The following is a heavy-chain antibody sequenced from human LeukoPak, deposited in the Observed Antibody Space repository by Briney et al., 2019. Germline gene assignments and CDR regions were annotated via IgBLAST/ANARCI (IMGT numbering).Heavy chain of an antibody. CDR1: GFTFSNFW. CDR3: AKEVYYFDTSGLYSFAFDI. CDR2: IYGDGTTT. V-gene: IGHV3-74*01. D-gene: IGHD3-22*01. J-gene: IGHJ3*02. Sequence: GGSLRLSCAASGFTFSNFWIHWVRQAPGKGLVWVPRIYGDGTTTSYADSVKGRFTISRDNSKNTLYLQMNSLRVEDTAVYYCAKEVYYFDTSGLYSFAFDIWGQGTMVTVPS.